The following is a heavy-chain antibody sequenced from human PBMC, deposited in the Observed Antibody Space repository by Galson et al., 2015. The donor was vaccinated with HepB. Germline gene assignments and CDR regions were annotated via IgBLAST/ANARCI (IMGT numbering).Heavy chain of an antibody. J-gene: IGHJ3*02. CDR2: IYYSGST. CDR1: GGSISSYY. Sequence: LSLTCTVSGGSISSYYWSWIRQPPGKGLEWIGYIYYSGSTNYNPSLKSRVTISVDTSKNQFSLKLSSVTAADTAVYYCARDHRVDAFDIWGQGTMVTVSS. V-gene: IGHV4-59*01. CDR3: ARDHRVDAFDI.